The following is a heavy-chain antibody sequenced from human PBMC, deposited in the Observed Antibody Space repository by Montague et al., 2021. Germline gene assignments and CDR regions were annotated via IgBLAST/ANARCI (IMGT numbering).Heavy chain of an antibody. V-gene: IGHV4-4*07. CDR2: LSNGGST. D-gene: IGHD1-26*01. Sequence: SETLSLTCTVFGDSINTYSWSWIRQPARKGLEWIGRLSNGGSTNSNPSLKSRVSMSVDTSKNQFSLKLSSVTAADTAVYFCARDTVGASGYFYYYYMDVWGRGTTVTVSS. CDR3: ARDTVGASGYFYYYYMDV. CDR1: GDSINTYS. J-gene: IGHJ6*03.